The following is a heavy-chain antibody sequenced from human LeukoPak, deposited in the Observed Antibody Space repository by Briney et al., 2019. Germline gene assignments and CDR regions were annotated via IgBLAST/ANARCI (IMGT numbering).Heavy chain of an antibody. CDR2: ISYDGSNK. V-gene: IGHV3-30*18. CDR1: GFTFSSYA. Sequence: SGGSLRLSCAASGFTFSSYAMHWVRQAPGKGLEWVAVISYDGSNKYYADSVKGRFTISRDNSRNTLHLQMNSLGAEDTAVYSCAKASLRYFDWFSDYWGQGTLVTVSS. D-gene: IGHD3-9*01. CDR3: AKASLRYFDWFSDY. J-gene: IGHJ4*02.